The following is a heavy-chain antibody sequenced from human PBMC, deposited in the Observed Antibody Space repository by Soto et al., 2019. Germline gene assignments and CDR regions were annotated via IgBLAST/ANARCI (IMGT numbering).Heavy chain of an antibody. CDR3: ARSVGYPDY. Sequence: QVQLVQSGGEVRKHGASVNVSCKASGYTFASYAITWVRQAPGEGLEWMGWISTSSGNANYAQRFQGRVTITRDTSTTTVSMQLRSLRSDDSAAYFCARSVGYPDYWGQGTLVTVSS. CDR1: GYTFASYA. CDR2: ISTSSGNA. V-gene: IGHV1-18*01. D-gene: IGHD5-18*01. J-gene: IGHJ4*02.